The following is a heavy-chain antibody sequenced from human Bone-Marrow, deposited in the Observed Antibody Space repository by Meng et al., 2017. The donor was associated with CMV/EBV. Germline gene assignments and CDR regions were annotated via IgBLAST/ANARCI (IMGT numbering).Heavy chain of an antibody. D-gene: IGHD6-19*01. Sequence: ASVKVSCKASGYTFTSYAMNWVRQAPGQGLEWMGWINPNSGGTNYAQKFQGRVTMTRDTSISTAYVELSRLRSDDTAVYYCASEHKGGYSSGWYPDYWGQGTLVTVSS. CDR2: INPNSGGT. J-gene: IGHJ4*02. CDR3: ASEHKGGYSSGWYPDY. V-gene: IGHV1-2*02. CDR1: GYTFTSYA.